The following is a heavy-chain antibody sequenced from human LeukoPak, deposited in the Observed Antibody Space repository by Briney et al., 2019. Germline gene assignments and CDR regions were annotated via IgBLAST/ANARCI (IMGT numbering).Heavy chain of an antibody. J-gene: IGHJ4*02. Sequence: PGRSLRLSCAASGLTFSSYAMHWVRQAPGKGLEWVAVISYDGSNKYYADSEKGRFTISRDNSKNTLYLQMNSLRAEDTAVYYCARDLYYWGQGTLVTVSS. CDR2: ISYDGSNK. CDR3: ARDLYY. V-gene: IGHV3-30*04. CDR1: GLTFSSYA.